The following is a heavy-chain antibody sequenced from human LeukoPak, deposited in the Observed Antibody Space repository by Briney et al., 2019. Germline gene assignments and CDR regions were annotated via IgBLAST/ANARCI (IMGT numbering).Heavy chain of an antibody. CDR3: ARDTSSSWRSHFFDY. CDR1: GFTFSSYA. V-gene: IGHV3-30*01. D-gene: IGHD6-13*01. Sequence: GGSLRLSCAASGFTFSSYAMHWVRQAPGKGLEWVAVISYDGSNKYYADSVKGRFTISRDNPKNTLYLQMNSLRAEDTAVYYCARDTSSSWRSHFFDYWGQGTLVTVSS. J-gene: IGHJ4*02. CDR2: ISYDGSNK.